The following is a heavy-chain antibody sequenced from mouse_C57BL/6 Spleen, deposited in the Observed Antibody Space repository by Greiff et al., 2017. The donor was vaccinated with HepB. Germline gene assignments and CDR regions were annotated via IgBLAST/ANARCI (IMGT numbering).Heavy chain of an antibody. CDR3: ARVSDGYHTRYWYFDV. Sequence: EVQLQESGPGLVKPSQSLSLTCSVTGYSITSGYYWNWIRQFPGNKLEWMGYISYDGSNNYNPSLKNRISITRDTSKNQFFLKLNSVTTEDTATYYCARVSDGYHTRYWYFDVWGTGTTVTVSS. CDR2: ISYDGSN. J-gene: IGHJ1*03. V-gene: IGHV3-6*01. D-gene: IGHD2-3*01. CDR1: GYSITSGYY.